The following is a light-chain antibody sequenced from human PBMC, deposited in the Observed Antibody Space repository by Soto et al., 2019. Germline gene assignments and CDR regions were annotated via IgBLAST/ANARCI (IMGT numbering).Light chain of an antibody. CDR1: QSISSW. CDR3: QQYEAYPLT. V-gene: IGKV1-5*03. CDR2: KAS. Sequence: TQSPSTLSASVGDRVTITCRASQSISSWLAWYQQKPGKAPKLLVYKASSLESGVPSRFSGSGSGTEFTLTISTLQPDDFATYYCQQYEAYPLTFGGGTKVEI. J-gene: IGKJ4*01.